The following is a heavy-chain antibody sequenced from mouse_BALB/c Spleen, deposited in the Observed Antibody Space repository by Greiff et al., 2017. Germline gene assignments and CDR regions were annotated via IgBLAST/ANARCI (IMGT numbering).Heavy chain of an antibody. CDR3: ARSGVDY. Sequence: QVQLQQSGAELVKPGASVKLSCKASGYSFTSYWMHWVKQRPGQGLEWIGEIDPSDSYTNYNQKFKGKATLTVDKSSSTAYMQLSSLTSEDSAVYYGARSGVDYWGQGTTLTVSS. CDR2: IDPSDSYT. J-gene: IGHJ2*01. CDR1: GYSFTSYW. V-gene: IGHV1-69*02. D-gene: IGHD3-2*02.